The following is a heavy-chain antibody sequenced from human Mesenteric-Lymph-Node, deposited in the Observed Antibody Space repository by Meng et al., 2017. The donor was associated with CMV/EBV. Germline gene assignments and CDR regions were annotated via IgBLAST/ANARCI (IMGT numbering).Heavy chain of an antibody. V-gene: IGHV4-61*01. CDR2: VYYSAST. D-gene: IGHD1-26*01. CDR3: ARCAGIVGSIYNEFYFYGLDV. CDR1: GGSVSSDTTY. J-gene: IGHJ6*02. Sequence: GSLRLSCTVSGGSVSSDTTYWSWIRQPPGKGLEWIGYVYYSASTNYNPSLMRRVTISLDTSKNQFSLKLSSVTAADTAVYYCARCAGIVGSIYNEFYFYGLDVWGQGTTVTVSS.